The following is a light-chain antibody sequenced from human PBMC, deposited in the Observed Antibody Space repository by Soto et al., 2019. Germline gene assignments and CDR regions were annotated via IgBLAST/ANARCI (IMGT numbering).Light chain of an antibody. CDR3: QSYDTSLSGSKVV. CDR2: ANS. Sequence: QLVLTQPPSVSGAPGQRVTISCTGSSSNIGAIYDVHWYQHLPGTAPKLLIYANSNRPSGVPDRFSGSKSGTSASLAITGLQAEDEADYYCQSYDTSLSGSKVVFGGGTQLTVL. V-gene: IGLV1-40*01. J-gene: IGLJ2*01. CDR1: SSNIGAIYD.